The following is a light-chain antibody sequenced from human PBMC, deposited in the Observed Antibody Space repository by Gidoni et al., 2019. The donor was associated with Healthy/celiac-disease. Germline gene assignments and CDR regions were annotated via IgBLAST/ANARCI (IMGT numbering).Light chain of an antibody. CDR1: QSISSY. Sequence: DTPLTQSPSSLSASVGDRVTITCRASQSISSYLNWYQQKPGKAPKLLIYAASSLQSGVPSRFSGSGSGTDFTLTISSLQPEDFANYYCQQSYSTPVTFGPGTKVEIK. V-gene: IGKV1-39*01. J-gene: IGKJ3*01. CDR3: QQSYSTPVT. CDR2: AAS.